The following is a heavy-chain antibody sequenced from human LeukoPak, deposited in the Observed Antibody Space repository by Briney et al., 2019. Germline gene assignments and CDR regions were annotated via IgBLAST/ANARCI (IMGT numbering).Heavy chain of an antibody. CDR3: ARSYDHVWGSYRAFDY. J-gene: IGHJ4*02. D-gene: IGHD3-16*02. Sequence: PSESLSLTSTVSGGSITRYYGSWIRQPPGKGRGWMGYISYTGSTNYNPSLKSRGTISVDTSKNQFSLKLSSVTAADTAMYYCARSYDHVWGSYRAFDYWGQGTLVTVSS. CDR1: GGSITRYY. V-gene: IGHV4-59*01. CDR2: ISYTGST.